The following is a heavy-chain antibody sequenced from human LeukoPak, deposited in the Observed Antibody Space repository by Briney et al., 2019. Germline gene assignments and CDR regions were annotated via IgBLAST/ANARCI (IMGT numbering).Heavy chain of an antibody. J-gene: IGHJ6*02. CDR1: GFTVSSNY. V-gene: IGHV3-66*01. CDR2: IYSGGST. D-gene: IGHD3-10*01. CDR3: AKGYGSGSLYGMDV. Sequence: PGGSLRLSCAASGFTVSSNYMSWVRQAPGKGLEWVSVIYSGGSTYYADSVKGRFTISRDNSKNTLYLQMNSLRAEDTAVYYCAKGYGSGSLYGMDVWGQGTTVTVSS.